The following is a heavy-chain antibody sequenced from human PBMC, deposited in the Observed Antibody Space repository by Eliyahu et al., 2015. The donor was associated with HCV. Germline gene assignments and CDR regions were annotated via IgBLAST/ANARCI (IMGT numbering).Heavy chain of an antibody. D-gene: IGHD2-21*02. CDR1: GXSFSGYY. V-gene: IGHV4-34*01. J-gene: IGHJ5*02. Sequence: QVQLQQWGAGLLKPSETLSLTCAVYGXSFSGYYWSWIRQPPGKGLEWIGEINHSGSTNYNPSLKSRVTISVDTSKNQFSLKLSSVTAADTAVYYCARRRGVVVTAILFDPWGQGTLVTVSS. CDR3: ARRRGVVVTAILFDP. CDR2: INHSGST.